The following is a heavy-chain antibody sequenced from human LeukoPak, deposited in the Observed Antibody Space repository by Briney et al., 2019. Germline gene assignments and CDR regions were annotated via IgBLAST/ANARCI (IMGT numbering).Heavy chain of an antibody. J-gene: IGHJ4*02. V-gene: IGHV1-69*05. CDR1: GGTFSSYA. CDR3: ARDWPGMIVVVSGLYYFDY. Sequence: ASVKVSCKASGGTFSSYAISWVRQAPGQGLEWMGGIIPIFGTANYAQKLQGRVTMTTDTSTSTAYMELRSLRSDDTAVYYCARDWPGMIVVVSGLYYFDYWGQGTLVTVSS. CDR2: IIPIFGTA. D-gene: IGHD3-22*01.